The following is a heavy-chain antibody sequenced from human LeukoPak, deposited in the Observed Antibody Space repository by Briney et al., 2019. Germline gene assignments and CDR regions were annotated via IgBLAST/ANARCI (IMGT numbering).Heavy chain of an antibody. CDR3: ARGVYGSGSYYKDY. J-gene: IGHJ4*02. Sequence: ASVKVSCKASGYTFTSYDINWVRQATGQGLEWMGWMNPNSGNTGYAQKFQGRVTITRNTSISTAYMELSSLRSEDTAVYYCARGVYGSGSYYKDYWGQGTLVTVSS. CDR1: GYTFTSYD. D-gene: IGHD3-10*01. CDR2: MNPNSGNT. V-gene: IGHV1-8*03.